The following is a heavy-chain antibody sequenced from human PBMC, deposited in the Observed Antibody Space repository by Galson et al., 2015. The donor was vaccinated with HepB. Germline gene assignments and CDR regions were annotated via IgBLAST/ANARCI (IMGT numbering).Heavy chain of an antibody. J-gene: IGHJ4*02. D-gene: IGHD1-14*01. CDR2: ISGSGGST. CDR1: GFTFSSYA. V-gene: IGHV3-23*01. Sequence: SLRLSCAASGFTFSSYAMSWVRQAPGKGLEWVSAISGSGGSTYYADSVKGRFTISRDNSKNTLYLQMNSLRAEDTAVYYCAKDTGHRGYFDYWGQGTLVTVSS. CDR3: AKDTGHRGYFDY.